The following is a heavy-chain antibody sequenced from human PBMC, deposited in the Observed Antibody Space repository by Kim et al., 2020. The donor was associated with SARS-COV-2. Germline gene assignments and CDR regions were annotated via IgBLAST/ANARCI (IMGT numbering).Heavy chain of an antibody. CDR1: GYTFTSYD. J-gene: IGHJ6*02. Sequence: ASVKVSCKASGYTFTSYDINWVRQATGQGLEWMGWMNPNSGNTGYAQKFQGRVTMTRNTSISTAYMELSSLRSEDTAVYYCARGGSITMVRGGSRASYYYYYYGMDVWGQGTTVTVSS. CDR2: MNPNSGNT. V-gene: IGHV1-8*01. CDR3: ARGGSITMVRGGSRASYYYYYYGMDV. D-gene: IGHD3-10*01.